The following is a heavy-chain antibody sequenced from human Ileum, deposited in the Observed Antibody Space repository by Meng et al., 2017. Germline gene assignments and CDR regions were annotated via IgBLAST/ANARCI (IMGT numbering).Heavy chain of an antibody. CDR2: INADGSTI. J-gene: IGHJ4*02. CDR1: GFTFSSYW. CDR3: ATAGAYRFDY. Sequence: GRWLESGAGLVQLGGSLRLSCAASGFTFSSYWIHWVRQAPGQGLVWVSRINADGSTIDYADSVKGRFTISRDNAKNTLYLQMNSLRAEDTAVYYCATAGAYRFDYWGQGTLVTVSS. V-gene: IGHV3-74*01. D-gene: IGHD3-16*02.